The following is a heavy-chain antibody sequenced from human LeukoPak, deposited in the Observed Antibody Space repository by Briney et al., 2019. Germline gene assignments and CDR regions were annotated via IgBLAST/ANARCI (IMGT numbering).Heavy chain of an antibody. J-gene: IGHJ4*02. V-gene: IGHV3-48*03. CDR1: GFTFSSYE. D-gene: IGHD4-11*01. Sequence: AGALRLSCAASGFTFSSYEMNWVRQAPGKGLEWVSYISSSGSTIYYADSVKGRFTISRDNAKNSLYLQMNSLRAEDTAVYYCARDTGDFDYWGQGTLVTVSS. CDR2: ISSSGSTI. CDR3: ARDTGDFDY.